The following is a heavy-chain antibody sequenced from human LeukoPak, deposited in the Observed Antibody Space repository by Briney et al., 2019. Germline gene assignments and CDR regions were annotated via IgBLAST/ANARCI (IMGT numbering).Heavy chain of an antibody. Sequence: GASVKVSCKASGYTFTGYYMHWVRQAPGQGLEWMGWINPNSGGTNYAQKFQGRVTMTRNTSISTAYMELSSLRSEDTAVYYCATSTILEPVVYWGQGTLVTVSS. CDR3: ATSTILEPVVY. V-gene: IGHV1-2*02. CDR1: GYTFTGYY. D-gene: IGHD3-3*01. CDR2: INPNSGGT. J-gene: IGHJ4*02.